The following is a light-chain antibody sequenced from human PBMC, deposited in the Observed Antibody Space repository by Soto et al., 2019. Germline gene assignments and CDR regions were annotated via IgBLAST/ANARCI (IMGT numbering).Light chain of an antibody. J-gene: IGKJ2*01. CDR3: QPRSNWPPYT. Sequence: EIVLTQSPATLSLSPGERATLSCRASQSVSSYLAWYQQKPGQAPRLLLYDASNRATGIPARFSGSGSWTDFTLTNTSLLTKDFAVYYCQPRSNWPPYTLGQGTKLEIK. V-gene: IGKV3-11*01. CDR2: DAS. CDR1: QSVSSY.